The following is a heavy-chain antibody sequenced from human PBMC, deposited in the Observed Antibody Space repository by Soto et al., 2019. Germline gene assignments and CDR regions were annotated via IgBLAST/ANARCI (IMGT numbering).Heavy chain of an antibody. CDR3: ARCSRQIGTVSALYFYYAMDV. Sequence: SETLSLTCVVYGGSFSGYYWSWIRQPPGKGLEWIGEINHGGSTKYNPSLKRRVTISVDSSKNQFSLKVSSVTVADTAVYYCARCSRQIGTVSALYFYYAMDVWGQGTTVTVSS. J-gene: IGHJ6*02. D-gene: IGHD1-26*01. CDR2: INHGGST. V-gene: IGHV4-34*01. CDR1: GGSFSGYY.